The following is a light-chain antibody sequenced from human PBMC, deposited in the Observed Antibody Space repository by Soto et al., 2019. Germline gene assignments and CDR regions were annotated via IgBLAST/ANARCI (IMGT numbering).Light chain of an antibody. J-gene: IGLJ1*01. Sequence: QSALTQPASVSGSPGQSITISCTGTSSDVGGYNYVSWYQQHPGKAPKLMIYDVSSRPSEVSNRFSGSKSGNTASLTISGLQTEDEADYYCSAYTISSTDVFGAGTKLTVL. CDR2: DVS. V-gene: IGLV2-14*01. CDR1: SSDVGGYNY. CDR3: SAYTISSTDV.